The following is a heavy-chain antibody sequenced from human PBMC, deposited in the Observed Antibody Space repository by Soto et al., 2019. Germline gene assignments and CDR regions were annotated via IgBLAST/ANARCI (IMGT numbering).Heavy chain of an antibody. J-gene: IGHJ4*02. V-gene: IGHV4-34*01. CDR2: INHSGST. Sequence: PSETLSLTCAVYGGSFSGYYWSWIRQPPGKGLEWIGEINHSGSTNYNPSLKSRVTISVDTSKNQFSLKLSSVTAADTAVYYCAITPPPRYSSSWYTYIDYWGQGTLVTSPQ. D-gene: IGHD6-13*01. CDR3: AITPPPRYSSSWYTYIDY. CDR1: GGSFSGYY.